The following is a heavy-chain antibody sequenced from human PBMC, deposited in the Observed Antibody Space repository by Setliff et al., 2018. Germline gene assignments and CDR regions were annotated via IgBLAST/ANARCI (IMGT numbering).Heavy chain of an antibody. V-gene: IGHV1-18*01. CDR2: ISAYNGNT. CDR1: GYTFSTYG. Sequence: ASVKVSCKDSGYTFSTYGISWVRQAPGQGLEWMGWISAYNGNTNYAQRFQGRVAISADESTSSVFLELSSLRSEDTAVYYCARENLLTGPNTFDLWGPGTMVTVSS. CDR3: ARENLLTGPNTFDL. D-gene: IGHD3-9*01. J-gene: IGHJ3*01.